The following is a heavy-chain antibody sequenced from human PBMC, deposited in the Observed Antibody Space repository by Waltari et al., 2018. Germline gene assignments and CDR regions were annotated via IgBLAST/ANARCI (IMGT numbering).Heavy chain of an antibody. D-gene: IGHD3-3*01. J-gene: IGHJ1*01. CDR1: GGSFSGYY. CDR2: INHSGST. V-gene: IGHV4-34*01. CDR3: ARRDYDFWSGYPEYFQH. Sequence: QVQLQQWGAGLLKRSETLSSTSAASGGSFSGYYWRWICLPPGKGLEWIGEINHSGSTNYNPSLKSRVTISVDTSKNQFSLKLSSVTAADTAVYYCARRDYDFWSGYPEYFQHWGQGTLVTVSS.